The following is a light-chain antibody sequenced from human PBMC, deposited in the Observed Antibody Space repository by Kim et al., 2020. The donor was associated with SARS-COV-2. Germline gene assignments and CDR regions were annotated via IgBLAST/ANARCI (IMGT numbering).Light chain of an antibody. CDR1: QSVSNY. V-gene: IGKV3-11*01. J-gene: IGKJ2*01. CDR2: DAS. Sequence: LSLSPGERATLSCRASQSVSNYLAWYQHKPGQAPRLFIYDASNRATGIPARFSGSGSGTDFTLTISSLEPEDFAIYYCQQRSNWYTFGQGTKLEI. CDR3: QQRSNWYT.